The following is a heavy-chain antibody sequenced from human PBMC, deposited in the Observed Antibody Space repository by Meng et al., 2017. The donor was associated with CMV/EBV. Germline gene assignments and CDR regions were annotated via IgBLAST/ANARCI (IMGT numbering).Heavy chain of an antibody. J-gene: IGHJ4*02. D-gene: IGHD6-13*01. Sequence: SGYTFTSYGISWVRQAPGQGLEWMGWISAYNGNTNYEQKLQGRVTMTTDTSTSTAYMELRSLRSDDTAVYYCASLRIAAAGIYFDYWGQGTLVTVSS. CDR1: GYTFTSYG. CDR2: ISAYNGNT. V-gene: IGHV1-18*01. CDR3: ASLRIAAAGIYFDY.